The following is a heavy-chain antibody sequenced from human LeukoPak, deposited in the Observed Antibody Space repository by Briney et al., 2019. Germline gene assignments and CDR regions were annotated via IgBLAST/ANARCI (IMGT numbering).Heavy chain of an antibody. D-gene: IGHD3-9*01. CDR2: INHSGST. Sequence: SETLSLTCAVYGGSFSGYYWSWIRQPPGKGLEWIGEINHSGSTNYNPSLKSRVTISVDTSKNQFSLKLSSVTAADTAVYYCARGDVTISPRYYYGMDVWGKGTTVTVSS. J-gene: IGHJ6*04. V-gene: IGHV4-34*01. CDR3: ARGDVTISPRYYYGMDV. CDR1: GGSFSGYY.